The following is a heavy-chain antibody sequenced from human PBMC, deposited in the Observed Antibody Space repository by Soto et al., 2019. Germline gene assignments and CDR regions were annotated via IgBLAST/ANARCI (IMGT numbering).Heavy chain of an antibody. CDR2: ISYDGSNK. CDR1: GFTLSNYG. CDR3: AKVRQAFALSSPHFDY. D-gene: IGHD2-2*01. Sequence: QVQLVESGGGVVQPGRSLRLSCAASGFTLSNYGIHWVRQAPGKGLEWVAVISYDGSNKYYADSVKGRFTISRDNSKNTLYLQMNSLRAEDTSVYYCAKVRQAFALSSPHFDYWGQGTLVTVSS. J-gene: IGHJ4*02. V-gene: IGHV3-30*18.